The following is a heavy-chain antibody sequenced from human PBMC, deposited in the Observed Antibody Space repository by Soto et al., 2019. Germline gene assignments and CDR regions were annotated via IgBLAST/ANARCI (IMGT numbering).Heavy chain of an antibody. CDR2: ISAYNGNT. CDR1: GYTFTSYG. Sequence: QVQLVQSGAEVKKPGASVKVSCKASGYTFTSYGISWVRQAPGQGLEWMGWISAYNGNTNYAQKLQGRVTMTTDTATSTAYMELRSLRSDDTAVYYCARVFRRIAARDLGEGYDYWGQGTLVTVSS. D-gene: IGHD6-6*01. V-gene: IGHV1-18*01. CDR3: ARVFRRIAARDLGEGYDY. J-gene: IGHJ4*02.